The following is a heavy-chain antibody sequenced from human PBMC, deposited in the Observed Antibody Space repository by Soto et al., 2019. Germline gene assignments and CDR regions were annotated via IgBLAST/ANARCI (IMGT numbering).Heavy chain of an antibody. D-gene: IGHD4-17*01. J-gene: IGHJ4*02. CDR2: ITSDGKSK. CDR3: AKRLTTVTTVFDC. V-gene: IGHV3-74*01. Sequence: PGGSLRLSCAASGFNFSNHWMHWVRQRPAEGLVWVSRITSDGKSKAYAESVKGRFAISRDNAKNTLYLQMNSLRAEDTAVYYCAKRLTTVTTVFDCWGQGALVTVSS. CDR1: GFNFSNHW.